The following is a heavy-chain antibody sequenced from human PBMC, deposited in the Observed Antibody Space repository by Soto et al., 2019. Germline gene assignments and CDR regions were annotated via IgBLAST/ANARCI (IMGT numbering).Heavy chain of an antibody. Sequence: QLQLQESGSGLVKPSQTLSLTCAVSGGSISSGGYSWSWIRQPPGKGLEWIGYIYHSGSTYSNPSRQGRVAVVVDRSTNQFSLQLSSVTAADRAVYYCARVPDRWGQGTLVTVSS. CDR2: IYHSGST. CDR3: ARVPDR. V-gene: IGHV4-30-2*01. CDR1: GGSISSGGYS. D-gene: IGHD2-2*01. J-gene: IGHJ5*02.